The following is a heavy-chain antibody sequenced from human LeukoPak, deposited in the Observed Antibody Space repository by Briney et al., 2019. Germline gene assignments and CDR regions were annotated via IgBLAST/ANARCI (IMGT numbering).Heavy chain of an antibody. CDR3: AKDTCGGDCYSWFDP. D-gene: IGHD2-21*02. Sequence: QTGGSLRPSCAASGFTFDDYAMHWVRQAPGKGLESVSGISWNSGSIGYADSVKGRFTISRDNAKNSLYLQMNSLRAEDTALYYCAKDTCGGDCYSWFDPWGQGTLVTVSS. J-gene: IGHJ5*02. CDR1: GFTFDDYA. CDR2: ISWNSGSI. V-gene: IGHV3-9*01.